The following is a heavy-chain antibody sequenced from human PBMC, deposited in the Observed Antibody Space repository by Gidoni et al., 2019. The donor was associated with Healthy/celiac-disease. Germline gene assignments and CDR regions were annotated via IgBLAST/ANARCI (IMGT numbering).Heavy chain of an antibody. V-gene: IGHV3-33*01. CDR3: ARGRLEWLFQYFDY. D-gene: IGHD3-3*01. CDR2: IWYDVSTK. J-gene: IGHJ4*02. CDR1: GFPFSSYG. Sequence: VPLVESWGAVAQPGMSLGPSCAASGFPFSSYGMHCVRQDPGTGLDWVAVIWYDVSTKHYADSVKGRFTISRDNSNNTLDLQMNSLRAEDTAVYYCARGRLEWLFQYFDYWGQGTLVTVSS.